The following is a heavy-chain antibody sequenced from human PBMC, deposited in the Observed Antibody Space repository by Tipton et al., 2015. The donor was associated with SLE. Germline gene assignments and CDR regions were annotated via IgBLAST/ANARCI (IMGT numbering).Heavy chain of an antibody. D-gene: IGHD1-26*01. J-gene: IGHJ4*02. Sequence: LRLSCTVSGGSVSSYYWSWIRQPPGKGLEWIGYIYFSGATSYNPSLQSRVSISVDTSKNQFSLKLSSVTAADTAVYYCARDNRRWDSLADGFDIWGQGTLVTVSS. CDR1: GGSVSSYY. CDR3: ARDNRRWDSLADGFDI. CDR2: IYFSGAT. V-gene: IGHV4-59*02.